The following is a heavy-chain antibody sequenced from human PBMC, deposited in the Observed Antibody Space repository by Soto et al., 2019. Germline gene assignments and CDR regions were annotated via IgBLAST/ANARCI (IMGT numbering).Heavy chain of an antibody. D-gene: IGHD5-12*01. V-gene: IGHV1-3*01. CDR2: INAGNGST. J-gene: IGHJ4*02. CDR3: ARVRGYSGYDFVY. CDR1: GYTFTSYA. Sequence: ASVKVSCKASGYTFTSYAMHWVRQAPGQRLEWMGWINAGNGSTYYADSVKGRFTISRDNSKNTLYLQMNSLRVEDTAVYYCARVRGYSGYDFVYWGQGTLVTVSS.